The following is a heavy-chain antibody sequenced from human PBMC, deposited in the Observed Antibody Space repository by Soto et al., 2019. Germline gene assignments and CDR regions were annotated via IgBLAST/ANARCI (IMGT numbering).Heavy chain of an antibody. J-gene: IGHJ4*02. CDR3: ATSEGRDGYSFDY. D-gene: IGHD5-12*01. CDR2: IIPMFGTP. Sequence: SAVKVACKVSGFPFHRQDMRWVRQAPGQGLEWMGGIIPMFGTPDYAEEFQGRVTITADESTGTAYLELSSLTSEDTAVYYWATSEGRDGYSFDYWGPGTLVTVSS. V-gene: IGHV1-69*13. CDR1: GFPFHRQD.